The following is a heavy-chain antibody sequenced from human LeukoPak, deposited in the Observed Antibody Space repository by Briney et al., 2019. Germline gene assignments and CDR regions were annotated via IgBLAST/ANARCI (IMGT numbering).Heavy chain of an antibody. CDR3: ARKDITATGFDY. V-gene: IGHV2-5*01. CDR2: IYWNDDK. Sequence: SGPTLVKPTQTLTLTCTFSGFSLSTSGVGVGWIRQPPGKALEWLALIYWNDDKRYSPSLKSRLTITKDTSKNQVVLTMTNMDPVDTATCYCARKDITATGFDYWGQGTLVTVSS. CDR1: GFSLSTSGVG. D-gene: IGHD2-15*01. J-gene: IGHJ4*02.